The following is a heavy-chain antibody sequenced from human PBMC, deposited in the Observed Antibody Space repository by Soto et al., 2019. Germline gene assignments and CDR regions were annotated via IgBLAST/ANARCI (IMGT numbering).Heavy chain of an antibody. Sequence: PSETLSLTCTVSGGSISSYYWSWIRQPPGKGLEWIGYIYYSGITNYNPSLKSRVTISVDTSKNQFSLKLSSVTAADTAVYYCARSQTTVTSYDYWGQGTLVTVSS. CDR3: ARSQTTVTSYDY. V-gene: IGHV4-59*12. J-gene: IGHJ4*01. D-gene: IGHD4-17*01. CDR1: GGSISSYY. CDR2: IYYSGIT.